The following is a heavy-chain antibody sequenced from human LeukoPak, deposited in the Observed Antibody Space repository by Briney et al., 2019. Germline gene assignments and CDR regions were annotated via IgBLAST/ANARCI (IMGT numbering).Heavy chain of an antibody. CDR3: TRDRWIDY. V-gene: IGHV3-7*01. J-gene: IGHJ4*02. D-gene: IGHD3-16*02. CDR1: GLIFSNYW. Sequence: GGSLRLSCAASGLIFSNYWMTWVRQAPGKGLEWVANINMDGSEENYVDSVKGRFTISRDNAKNSLYLRMNSLRAEDTAVYYCTRDRWIDYWGQGTLSPSPQ. CDR2: INMDGSEE.